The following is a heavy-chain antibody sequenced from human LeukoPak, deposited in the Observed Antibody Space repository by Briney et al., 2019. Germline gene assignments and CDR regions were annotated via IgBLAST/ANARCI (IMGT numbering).Heavy chain of an antibody. D-gene: IGHD4-17*01. J-gene: IGHJ4*02. Sequence: PGGSLRLSCAASGFSFSSYAMGWVRQAPGKGLEWGSTINESGGRTYYADSVKGRFTMSRDNSKNTLYLQMNSLRAEDTAVYYCATPAYGDYGSFDYWGQGTLVTVSS. CDR1: GFSFSSYA. V-gene: IGHV3-23*01. CDR3: ATPAYGDYGSFDY. CDR2: INESGGRT.